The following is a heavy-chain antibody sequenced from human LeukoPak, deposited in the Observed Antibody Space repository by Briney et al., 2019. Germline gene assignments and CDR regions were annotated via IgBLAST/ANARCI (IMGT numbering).Heavy chain of an antibody. CDR1: GYTLTELS. V-gene: IGHV1-24*01. Sequence: ASVKVSCKVSGYTLTELSMHWVRQAPGKGLEWMGGFDPEDGETIYAQKFQGRVTMTEDTSTDTAYMELSSLRSEDTAVYYCATSRLEGGYCSSTSCVDLDYWGQGTLVTVSS. CDR3: ATSRLEGGYCSSTSCVDLDY. J-gene: IGHJ4*02. CDR2: FDPEDGET. D-gene: IGHD2-2*03.